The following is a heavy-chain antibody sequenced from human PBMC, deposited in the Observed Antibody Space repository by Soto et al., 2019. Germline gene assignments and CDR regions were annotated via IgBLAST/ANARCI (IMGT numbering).Heavy chain of an antibody. Sequence: PGGSLRLSCAPSEFTFSTYAMSWVRQAPGKGLEWVSAISGNGGSTYYADSVKGRFTISRDNSKNTLYLQMNSLRVEDTAIYYCARYRGPSGTTTNWFDPWGQGTLVTVSS. D-gene: IGHD1-1*01. CDR2: ISGNGGST. CDR3: ARYRGPSGTTTNWFDP. CDR1: EFTFSTYA. J-gene: IGHJ5*02. V-gene: IGHV3-23*01.